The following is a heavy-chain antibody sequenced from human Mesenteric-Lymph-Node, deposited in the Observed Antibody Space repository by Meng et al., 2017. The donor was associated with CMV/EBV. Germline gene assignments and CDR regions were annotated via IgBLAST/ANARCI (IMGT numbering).Heavy chain of an antibody. CDR2: ISAYNGNT. V-gene: IGHV1-18*04. D-gene: IGHD5-18*01. Sequence: ASVKVSCKASGGTFNSHTFSWVRQAPGHGLEWMGWISAYNGNTNYAQKLQGRVTMTTDKSTSTAYMELRSLRSDDTAVYYCARDGWVDTAMVNGYYGMDVWGQGTTVTVSS. CDR1: GGTFNSHT. CDR3: ARDGWVDTAMVNGYYGMDV. J-gene: IGHJ6*02.